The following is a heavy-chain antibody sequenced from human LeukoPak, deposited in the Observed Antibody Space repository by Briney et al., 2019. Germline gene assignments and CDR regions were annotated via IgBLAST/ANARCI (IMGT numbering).Heavy chain of an antibody. D-gene: IGHD6-19*01. J-gene: IGHJ3*02. CDR3: ARNEPGIAVAAVDAFDI. V-gene: IGHV3-7*01. CDR1: GFTFSNYW. Sequence: GGSLRLSCAASGFTFSNYWMTWVRQAPGKGLEWVANIKQDGSEKYYVDSVKGRFTISRDNAKNSLYLQMNSLRAEDTAVYYCARNEPGIAVAAVDAFDIWGQGTMVTVSS. CDR2: IKQDGSEK.